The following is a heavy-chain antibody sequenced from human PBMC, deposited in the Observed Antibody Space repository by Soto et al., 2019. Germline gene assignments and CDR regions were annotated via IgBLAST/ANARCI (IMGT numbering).Heavy chain of an antibody. CDR1: GFIFSNSV. Sequence: QVRLVESGGGVVQPGRSLRLSCAASGFIFSNSVMYWVRQAPGKGLAWVAFMSYDGTTKSYADSVKGRFPITRDNSQTTLYLQMNSLRPEDTCVYYWAREVLLSRYFAYWGPGTLVTVSS. V-gene: IGHV3-30-3*01. CDR2: MSYDGTTK. D-gene: IGHD2-15*01. CDR3: AREVLLSRYFAY. J-gene: IGHJ4*02.